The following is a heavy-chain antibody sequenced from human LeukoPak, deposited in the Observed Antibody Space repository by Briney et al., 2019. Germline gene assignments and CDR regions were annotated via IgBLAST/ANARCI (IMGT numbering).Heavy chain of an antibody. CDR1: GFTFSSYS. CDR3: ARDNTAMVSD. J-gene: IGHJ4*02. D-gene: IGHD5-18*01. V-gene: IGHV3-21*01. Sequence: GGSLRLSCAASGFTFSSYSMNLVRPAPGKGLEWVSSISSSSSYIYYADSVKGRFTISRDNAKNSLYLQMNSLRAEDTAVYYCARDNTAMVSDWGQGTLVTVSS. CDR2: ISSSSSYI.